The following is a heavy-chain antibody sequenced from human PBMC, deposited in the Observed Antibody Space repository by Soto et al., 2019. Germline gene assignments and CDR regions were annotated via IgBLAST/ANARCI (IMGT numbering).Heavy chain of an antibody. V-gene: IGHV3-15*01. J-gene: IGHJ4*02. D-gene: IGHD3-22*01. CDR3: TTGLSNGYYNFDY. CDR1: GFTFSDTY. CDR2: IKRQADGGTT. Sequence: EVQLVESGGGLLKPGDSLRLSCATSGFTFSDTYLSWVRQAPGKGLEWVGRIKRQADGGTTDYAAPVKDRFTISRDDSKNRLYMEMNSLKTEDTALYYCTTGLSNGYYNFDYWGQGTLVTVSS.